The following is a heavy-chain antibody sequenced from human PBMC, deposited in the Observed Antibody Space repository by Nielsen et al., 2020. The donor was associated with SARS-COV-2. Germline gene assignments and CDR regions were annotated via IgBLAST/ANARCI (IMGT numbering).Heavy chain of an antibody. CDR2: ISRSSSTI. V-gene: IGHV3-48*02. Sequence: VRQAPGKGLEWVSYISRSSSTIYYRDSVKGRFTISRDNAKKSLYLQMNSLRDEDTAVYYCARGDRSVAGDYYYYYGMDVWGQGTTVTVSS. CDR3: ARGDRSVAGDYYYYYGMDV. J-gene: IGHJ6*02. D-gene: IGHD6-19*01.